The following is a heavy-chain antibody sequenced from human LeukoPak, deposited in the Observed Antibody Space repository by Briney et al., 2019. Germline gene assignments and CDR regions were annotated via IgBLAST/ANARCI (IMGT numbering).Heavy chain of an antibody. CDR2: ISSSGSYI. D-gene: IGHD3-10*01. J-gene: IGHJ4*02. V-gene: IGHV3-21*01. CDR1: RFTFSSYS. CDR3: AKLAKYFYGSETYYFFEH. Sequence: GGSLRLSCAASRFTFSSYSMNWVRQAPGKGLEWVSSISSSGSYIYYADSVKGRFTISRDNAKNSLYLQMNSLRVEDTAVYYCAKLAKYFYGSETYYFFEHWGQGTPVTASS.